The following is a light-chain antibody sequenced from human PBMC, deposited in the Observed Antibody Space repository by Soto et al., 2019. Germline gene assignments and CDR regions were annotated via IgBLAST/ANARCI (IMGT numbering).Light chain of an antibody. CDR1: QSISSW. CDR2: DAS. V-gene: IGKV1-5*01. Sequence: DIQMTQSPSTMSASVGDRVTITCRASQSISSWLAWYQQKPGKAPKLLIYDASSLESGVPSRFSGSGSGTEFTLSISSLQPDDFATYYCQQYNSDSRRWTFGQGTKVDIK. CDR3: QQYNSDSRRWT. J-gene: IGKJ1*01.